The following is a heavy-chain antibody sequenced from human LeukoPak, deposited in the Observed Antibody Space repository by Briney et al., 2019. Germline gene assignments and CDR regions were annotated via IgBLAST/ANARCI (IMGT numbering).Heavy chain of an antibody. CDR3: ARFSAIAAAGHIDY. D-gene: IGHD6-13*01. CDR1: GGTFSSYA. CDR2: INAGNGNT. Sequence: ASVKVSCKASGGTFSSYAISWVRQAPGQRLEWMGWINAGNGNTKYSQKFQGRVTITRDTSASTAYMELSSLRSEDTAVYYCARFSAIAAAGHIDYWGQGTLVTVSS. J-gene: IGHJ4*02. V-gene: IGHV1-3*01.